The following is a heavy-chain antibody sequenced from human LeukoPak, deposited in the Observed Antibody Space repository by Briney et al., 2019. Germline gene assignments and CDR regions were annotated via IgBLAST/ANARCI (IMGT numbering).Heavy chain of an antibody. CDR1: GYSSSRGYY. J-gene: IGHJ4*02. CDR3: ARGLGATSYFDY. V-gene: IGHV4-38-2*02. CDR2: IYHSGST. D-gene: IGHD1-26*01. Sequence: SDTLYLTCTVSGYSSSRGYYWGWVRQPPGKGLEWIGSIYHSGSTYYNPSLKSRVTISVDTSKNQFSLKLSSVTAADTAVHYCARGLGATSYFDYWGQGTLVTVSS.